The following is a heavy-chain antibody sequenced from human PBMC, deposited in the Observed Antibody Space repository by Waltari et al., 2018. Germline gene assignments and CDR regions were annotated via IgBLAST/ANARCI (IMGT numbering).Heavy chain of an antibody. J-gene: IGHJ4*02. D-gene: IGHD3-22*01. CDR2: IYYSGST. Sequence: QLQLQESGPGLVKPSETLSLTCTVPGGSISSSSYYWGWIRQPPGKGLEWIGSIYYSGSTYYNPSLKSRVTISVDTSKNQFSLKLSSVTAADTAVYYCASLAASDYYDSSGYFPLDYWGQGTLVTVSS. CDR3: ASLAASDYYDSSGYFPLDY. V-gene: IGHV4-39*01. CDR1: GGSISSSSYY.